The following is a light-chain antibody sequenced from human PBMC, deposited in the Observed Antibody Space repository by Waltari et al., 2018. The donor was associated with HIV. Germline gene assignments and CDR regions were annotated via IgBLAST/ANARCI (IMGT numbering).Light chain of an antibody. J-gene: IGLJ3*02. CDR3: AVWDDCLTGWV. CDR2: LNN. Sequence: QSVLTQPPSASGTPGQRVTISCSGSHSNIGSNTVHWYQQPPGAAPKLLIYLNNQRPSGVPDRFSDSKSGTSASLVISGLQSEDEADYYCAVWDDCLTGWVFGGGTRLTVL. CDR1: HSNIGSNT. V-gene: IGLV1-44*01.